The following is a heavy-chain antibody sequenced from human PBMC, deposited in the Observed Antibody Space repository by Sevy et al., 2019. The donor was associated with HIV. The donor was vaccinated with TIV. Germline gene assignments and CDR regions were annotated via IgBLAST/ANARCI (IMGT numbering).Heavy chain of an antibody. Sequence: GGFLRLSRVASGFTFSSFEMNWVRQAPGKGLEWVSHISNSGSIIYYEDSVKGRFTISRDNAKNSLYLQMNSLRAEDTAVYYCAREDGSRQYFQYWGQGTLVTVSS. CDR1: GFTFSSFE. D-gene: IGHD6-13*01. CDR3: AREDGSRQYFQY. CDR2: ISNSGSII. V-gene: IGHV3-48*03. J-gene: IGHJ1*01.